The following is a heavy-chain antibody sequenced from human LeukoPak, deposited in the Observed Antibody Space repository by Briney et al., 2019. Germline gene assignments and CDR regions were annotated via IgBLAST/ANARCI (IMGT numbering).Heavy chain of an antibody. Sequence: GGSLRLSCTVSGFTFGDYAMSWFRQAPGKGLEWVGFIRSKTYGGTTEYAASVKGRFTISRDDSKSIAYLQMNSLKTEDTALYYCTRTLWFGELSSFDYWGQGTLVTVSS. D-gene: IGHD3-10*01. CDR1: GFTFGDYA. CDR3: TRTLWFGELSSFDY. CDR2: IRSKTYGGTT. J-gene: IGHJ4*02. V-gene: IGHV3-49*03.